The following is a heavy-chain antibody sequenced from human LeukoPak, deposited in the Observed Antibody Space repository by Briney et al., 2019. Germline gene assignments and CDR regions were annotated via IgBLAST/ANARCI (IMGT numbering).Heavy chain of an antibody. J-gene: IGHJ6*03. Sequence: SVKVSCKASGGTFSSYVISWVRQAPGQGLEWMGGIIPIFGTANYAQKFQGRVTITTDESTSTDYMELSSLRSDDTAVYYCARDFGYSSSWYYYYMDVWGKGTTVTVSS. CDR3: ARDFGYSSSWYYYYMDV. D-gene: IGHD6-13*01. CDR1: GGTFSSYV. V-gene: IGHV1-69*05. CDR2: IIPIFGTA.